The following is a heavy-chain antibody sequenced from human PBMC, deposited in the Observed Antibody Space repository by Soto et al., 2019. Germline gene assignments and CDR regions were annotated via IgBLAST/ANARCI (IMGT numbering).Heavy chain of an antibody. CDR2: ISYDGSNK. J-gene: IGHJ5*02. CDR3: ARDPLGGEGGLNWFDP. CDR1: GFTFSSYA. D-gene: IGHD3-16*01. V-gene: IGHV3-30-3*01. Sequence: QVQLVESGGGVVQPGRPLRLSCAASGFTFSSYAMHWVRQAPGKGLEWVAVISYDGSNKYYADSVKGRFTISRDNSKNTLYLQMNSLRAEDTAVYYCARDPLGGEGGLNWFDPWGQGTLVTVSS.